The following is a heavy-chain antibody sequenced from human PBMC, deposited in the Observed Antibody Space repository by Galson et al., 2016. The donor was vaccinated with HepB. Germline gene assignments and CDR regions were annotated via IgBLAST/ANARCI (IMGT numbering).Heavy chain of an antibody. V-gene: IGHV5-51*01. CDR1: GYTFTKYW. CDR3: ARHDYGDSPFDS. Sequence: QSGAEVKKPGESLRISRKASGYTFTKYWIAWVRQLPGKGLECMGIIYPGDSETRYSPAFQGQVTISVDTSISTASLQWNRLQASDTAMYYCARHDYGDSPFDSWGQGTLVTVSS. CDR2: IYPGDSET. J-gene: IGHJ4*02. D-gene: IGHD4-17*01.